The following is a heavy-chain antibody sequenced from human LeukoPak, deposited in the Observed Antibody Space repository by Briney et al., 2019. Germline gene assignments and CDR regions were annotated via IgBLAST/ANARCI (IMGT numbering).Heavy chain of an antibody. D-gene: IGHD6-19*01. CDR1: GFTFSSYS. J-gene: IGHJ6*02. Sequence: EGSLRLSGAASGFTFSSYSMNWVRQAPGKGLEWVSYISSSSSTIYYADSVKGRFTISRDNAKNSLYLQMNSLRAEDTAVYYCARGYSSGWSPGYGMDVWGQGTTVTVSS. CDR3: ARGYSSGWSPGYGMDV. V-gene: IGHV3-48*04. CDR2: ISSSSSTI.